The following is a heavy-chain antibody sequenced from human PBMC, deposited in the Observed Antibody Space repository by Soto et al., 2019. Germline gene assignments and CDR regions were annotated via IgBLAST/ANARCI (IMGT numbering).Heavy chain of an antibody. CDR3: ARGAGSPTRLFDP. D-gene: IGHD1-26*01. CDR1: GGSISSGGYY. CDR2: IYYSGST. V-gene: IGHV4-31*03. J-gene: IGHJ5*02. Sequence: QVQLQESGPGLVKPSQTLSLTCTVSGGSISSGGYYWSWIRQDPGKGLEWIGYIYYSGSTYYNPSLKSRITISVDTSKNQFSLKLSSVTAADTAVYYCARGAGSPTRLFDPWGQGTLVTVSS.